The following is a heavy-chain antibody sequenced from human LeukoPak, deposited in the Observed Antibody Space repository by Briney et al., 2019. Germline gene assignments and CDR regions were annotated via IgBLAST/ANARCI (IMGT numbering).Heavy chain of an antibody. J-gene: IGHJ5*02. CDR1: GGSISSSSYY. D-gene: IGHD3-3*01. CDR2: IYYSGST. CDR3: ARHQYYDFWSGPGRFDP. V-gene: IGHV4-39*01. Sequence: PSETLSLTCTVSGGSISSSSYYWGWLRQPPGQGLEWIGSIYYSGSTYYNPSLKSRVTISVDTSKNQFSLKLSSVTAADTAVYYCARHQYYDFWSGPGRFDPWGQGTLVTVSS.